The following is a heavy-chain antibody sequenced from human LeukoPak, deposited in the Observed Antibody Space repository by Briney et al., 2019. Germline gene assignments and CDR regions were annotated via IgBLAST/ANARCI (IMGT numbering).Heavy chain of an antibody. CDR3: AKSFQVAGTEGY. V-gene: IGHV3-23*01. CDR2: ISGSGGST. D-gene: IGHD6-19*01. CDR1: GFTFSSYA. Sequence: GGSLRLSCAASGFTFSSYAMSWVRQAPGKGLEWVSAISGSGGSTYYADSVKGRFTISRDNSKHTMYLQMNSLRAEDTAVYYCAKSFQVAGTEGYWGQGTLVTISS. J-gene: IGHJ4*02.